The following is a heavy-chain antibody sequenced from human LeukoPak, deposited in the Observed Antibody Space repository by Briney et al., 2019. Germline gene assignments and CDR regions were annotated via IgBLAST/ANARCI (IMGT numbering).Heavy chain of an antibody. CDR2: INSDGTTT. CDR1: GFSFSNSW. D-gene: IGHD2-15*01. J-gene: IGHJ6*03. V-gene: IGHV3-74*01. CDR3: AKQMVERPHYYYMDV. Sequence: GGSLRLSCAASGFSFSNSWMHWVRQAPGKGLVWVSRINSDGTTTYYADSVKGRFTISRDNAKNTLFLQMNSLRPEDTALYYCAKQMVERPHYYYMDVWGKGTTVTVSS.